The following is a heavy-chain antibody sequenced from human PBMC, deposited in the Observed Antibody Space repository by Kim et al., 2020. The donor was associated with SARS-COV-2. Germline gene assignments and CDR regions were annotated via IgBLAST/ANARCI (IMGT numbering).Heavy chain of an antibody. CDR2: ISGSGVTT. J-gene: IGHJ6*02. V-gene: IGHV3-23*01. D-gene: IGHD2-2*01. CDR3: VIKKSLVTSDTTTYYYGMDV. Sequence: GGSLRLSCAASGFTFSNFAVSWVRQSPGKGLECVSGISGSGVTTYYADFVEGRFTISRDNSKNMMYVQMDSLRAEDTAVYYCVIKKSLVTSDTTTYYYGMDVWGQGTTVTVSS. CDR1: GFTFSNFA.